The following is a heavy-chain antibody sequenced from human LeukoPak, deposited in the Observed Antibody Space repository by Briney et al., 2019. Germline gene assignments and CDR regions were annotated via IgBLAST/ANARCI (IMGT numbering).Heavy chain of an antibody. Sequence: GGSLRLSCAASGFTFSSYTMNWVRQAPGKGLEWVSSISSRSTYIYYAGSVKGRFTISRDNAKNSLYLQMKSLRAEDTAVYYCARAPPYCGGDCSDWYFDLWGRGTLVTVSS. J-gene: IGHJ2*01. D-gene: IGHD2-21*02. CDR2: ISSRSTYI. CDR3: ARAPPYCGGDCSDWYFDL. CDR1: GFTFSSYT. V-gene: IGHV3-21*01.